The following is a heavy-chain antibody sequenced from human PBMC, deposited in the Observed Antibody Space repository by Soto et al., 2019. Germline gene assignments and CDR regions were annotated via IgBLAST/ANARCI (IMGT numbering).Heavy chain of an antibody. CDR1: GGSISSSYYY. V-gene: IGHV4-30-4*01. D-gene: IGHD3-3*01. CDR2: IDSSGGT. Sequence: SETLSLTCIVSGGSISSSYYYWSWIRQPPGKGLEWIGYIDSSGGTYYNPSLKNRVAISSDTSKNLFSLKLSSVTAADTAVYYCARDSRTRRDFWSGYFVSWGQGSLVTVSS. CDR3: ARDSRTRRDFWSGYFVS. J-gene: IGHJ4*02.